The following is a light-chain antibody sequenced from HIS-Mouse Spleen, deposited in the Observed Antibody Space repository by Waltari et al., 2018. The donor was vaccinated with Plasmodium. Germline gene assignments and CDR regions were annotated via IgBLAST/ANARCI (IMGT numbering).Light chain of an antibody. CDR2: GAS. J-gene: IGKJ3*01. CDR3: QQYNNWSFT. CDR1: QSVSSN. Sequence: IVMTQSPATLSVSPEERATLSCRASQSVSSNLAWYQQKPGKTPRLLIYGASTRATGIRARCSGSGCGTEFSLTISSLQAEDFAVYYCQQYNNWSFTFGPGTKVDIK. V-gene: IGKV3-15*01.